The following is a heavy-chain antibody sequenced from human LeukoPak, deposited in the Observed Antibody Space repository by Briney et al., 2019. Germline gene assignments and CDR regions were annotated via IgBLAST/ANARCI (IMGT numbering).Heavy chain of an antibody. J-gene: IGHJ4*02. CDR1: GFTFSSYW. Sequence: GGSLRLSCAASGFTFSSYWMSWVRQAPGKGLEWVGNIKEDGSKQNYVDSVKGRFTISRDNAKNSLYLQMNSLRAEDMALYYCAKGGSFGVVTLFDYWGQGTLVTVSS. CDR2: IKEDGSKQ. V-gene: IGHV3-7*03. D-gene: IGHD3-3*01. CDR3: AKGGSFGVVTLFDY.